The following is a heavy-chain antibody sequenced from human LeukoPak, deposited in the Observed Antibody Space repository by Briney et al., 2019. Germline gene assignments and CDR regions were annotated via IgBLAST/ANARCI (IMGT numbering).Heavy chain of an antibody. CDR3: ARGAYYDILTGLLDY. V-gene: IGHV1-18*04. CDR1: GYTFTSYG. J-gene: IGHJ4*02. D-gene: IGHD3-9*01. Sequence: ASVKLSCKASGYTFTSYGISWVRQAPGQGLEWMGWISAYNGNTNYARKLQGRVTMTTDTSTSTAYMERRSLRSDDTAVYYCARGAYYDILTGLLDYWGQGTLVPVSS. CDR2: ISAYNGNT.